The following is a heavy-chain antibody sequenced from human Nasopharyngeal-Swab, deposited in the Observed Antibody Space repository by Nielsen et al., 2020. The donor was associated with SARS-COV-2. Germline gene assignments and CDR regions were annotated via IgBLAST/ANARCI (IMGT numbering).Heavy chain of an antibody. Sequence: ASVKVSCKVSGYTLTESSMHWVRQAPGKGLEGMGGFDPADGERFSAQRFQGRVTLTEDTSTDTAYMELSSLRSEDTAVYYCATQKLWSSGFDIWGQGTMVTVSS. CDR3: ATQKLWSSGFDI. CDR2: FDPADGER. V-gene: IGHV1-24*01. D-gene: IGHD3-10*01. J-gene: IGHJ3*02. CDR1: GYTLTESS.